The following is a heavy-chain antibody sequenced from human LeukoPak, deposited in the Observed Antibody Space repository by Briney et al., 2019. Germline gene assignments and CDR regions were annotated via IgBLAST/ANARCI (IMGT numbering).Heavy chain of an antibody. V-gene: IGHV1-24*01. CDR2: FDPEDGET. CDR1: GYTLTELS. CDR3: ARAGVWDYSDSSGYHNAAFDI. D-gene: IGHD3-22*01. Sequence: ASVKVSCKVSGYTLTELSMHWVRQAPGKGLEWMGGFDPEDGETIYAQKLQGRVTMTTDTSTSTAYMDLSRLRSDDTAVYYCARAGVWDYSDSSGYHNAAFDIWGQGTMVTVSS. J-gene: IGHJ3*02.